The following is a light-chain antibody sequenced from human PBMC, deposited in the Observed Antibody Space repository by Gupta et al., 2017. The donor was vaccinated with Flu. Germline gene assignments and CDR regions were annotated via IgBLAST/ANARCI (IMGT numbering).Light chain of an antibody. CDR1: QKILYNSTKSIY. V-gene: IGKV4-1*01. CDR2: WVS. Sequence: GARPTTTCKSGQKILYNSTKSIYLAWFHQKPGQSPSRLIYWVSTRESGVPARFTGSGSGTDFTFTISSMKAEDVAVYFCRQYYYYPHTFGQGTKLEI. J-gene: IGKJ2*01. CDR3: RQYYYYPHT.